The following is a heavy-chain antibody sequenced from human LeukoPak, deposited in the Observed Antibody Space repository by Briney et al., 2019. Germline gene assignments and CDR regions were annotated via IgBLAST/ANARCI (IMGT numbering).Heavy chain of an antibody. CDR2: INAGNGNT. D-gene: IGHD2-2*01. J-gene: IGHJ4*02. V-gene: IGHV1-3*01. Sequence: ASVKVSCKASGYTFSNYAIHWVRQAPGQRLEWMGWINAGNGNTKYSQKLQGRITITRDTSASAIYMELYSLRSDDTAVYYCARVGVVPYFDYWGQGTLVTVSS. CDR3: ARVGVVPYFDY. CDR1: GYTFSNYA.